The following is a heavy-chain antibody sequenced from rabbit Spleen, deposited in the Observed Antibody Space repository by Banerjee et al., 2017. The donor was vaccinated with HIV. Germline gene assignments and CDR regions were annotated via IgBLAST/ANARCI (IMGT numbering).Heavy chain of an antibody. CDR1: GFTISNTYY. J-gene: IGHJ6*01. V-gene: IGHV1S40*01. CDR2: IDASSST. D-gene: IGHD6-1*01. Sequence: QSLEESGGDLVKPGASLTLTCTASGFTISNTYYMCWVRQAPGKGLEWIGCIDASSSTYYASWAKGRFTISKTSSTTVTLQMTSLTAADTATYFCAKEYYGYAYGGDGGTSLWGPGTLVTVS. CDR3: AKEYYGYAYGGDGGTSL.